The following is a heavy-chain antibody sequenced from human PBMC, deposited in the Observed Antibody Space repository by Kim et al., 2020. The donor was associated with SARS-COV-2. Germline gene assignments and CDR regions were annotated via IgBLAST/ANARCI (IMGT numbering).Heavy chain of an antibody. CDR3: AKAPHGIAAAGTLGY. V-gene: IGHV3-23*01. J-gene: IGHJ4*02. CDR2: ISGSGGST. Sequence: GGSLRLSCAASGFTFSSYAMSWVRQAPGKGLEWVSAISGSGGSTAYADSVKGLFTISRDNTKNTQYLKMNSLRAEDTAVYYCAKAPHGIAAAGTLGYWGQGTLVTVSS. D-gene: IGHD6-13*01. CDR1: GFTFSSYA.